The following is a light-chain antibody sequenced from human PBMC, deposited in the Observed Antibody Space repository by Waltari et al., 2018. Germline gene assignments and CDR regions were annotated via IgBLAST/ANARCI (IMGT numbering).Light chain of an antibody. CDR1: SPNIGAGYG. V-gene: IGLV1-40*01. J-gene: IGLJ1*01. CDR2: GNT. CDR3: QSYDTSLLYV. Sequence: QSVLTQPPSVSGAPGQRVTISCTGSSPNIGAGYGVHWYQQLPGTAPKLLINGNTNRPLGVSGRFSASKSGTAASLAITGLQAEDEADYYCQSYDTSLLYVFGTGTKVTVL.